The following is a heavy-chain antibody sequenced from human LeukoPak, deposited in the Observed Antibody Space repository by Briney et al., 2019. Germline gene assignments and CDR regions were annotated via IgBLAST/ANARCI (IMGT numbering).Heavy chain of an antibody. CDR1: GFTFSSYE. V-gene: IGHV3-48*03. J-gene: IGHJ6*03. CDR3: ARSEMGYYNYYMDV. D-gene: IGHD5-24*01. CDR2: ISSSGSTK. Sequence: SGGSLRLSCAASGFTFSSYEMNWVRQAPGKGLEWVSYISSSGSTKYYADSVKGRFTISRDNAKNSLYLQMNSLRAEDTAVYYCARSEMGYYNYYMDVWGKGTTVTISS.